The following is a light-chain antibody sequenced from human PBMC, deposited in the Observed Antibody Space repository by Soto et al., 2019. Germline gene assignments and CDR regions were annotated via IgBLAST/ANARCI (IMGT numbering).Light chain of an antibody. Sequence: EILMTQSPATLSVSPGERATLSCRASQSVSNNLAWYQQKPGQAPRLLIYGASTRATGIAARFSGSGSGTEFTLTISSLQSEDFAVYYCQQYNSWPLTFGGGTKVEIK. CDR2: GAS. J-gene: IGKJ4*01. CDR1: QSVSNN. CDR3: QQYNSWPLT. V-gene: IGKV3-15*01.